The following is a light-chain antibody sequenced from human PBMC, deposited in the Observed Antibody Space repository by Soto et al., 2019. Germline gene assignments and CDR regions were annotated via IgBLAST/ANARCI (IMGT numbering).Light chain of an antibody. CDR3: LLSYSGGRWG. V-gene: IGLV7-46*01. CDR2: ETS. J-gene: IGLJ1*01. Sequence: QAVVTQEPSLTVSPGGTVTLTCGSSTGAVTSGHYPYWFQQKPGQAPRTLIYETSNKHSWTPARFSGSLLGGKATLTLSGAQPEDEAEYYCLLSYSGGRWGFGTGTKVTVL. CDR1: TGAVTSGHY.